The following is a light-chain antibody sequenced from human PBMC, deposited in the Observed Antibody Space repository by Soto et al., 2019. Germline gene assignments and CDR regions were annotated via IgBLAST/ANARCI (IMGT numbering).Light chain of an antibody. J-gene: IGKJ3*01. Sequence: DTVMTQSPDSLAVSLGERATINCKSSRSVIHSSNNKNYLAWYQQKAGQPLKLLIYRASIRDSGVPDRFSGSGSGTDFTLTISSLQAEDVAVYYCQQYDSVPFTFGPGTIV. CDR3: QQYDSVPFT. V-gene: IGKV4-1*01. CDR2: RAS. CDR1: RSVIHSSNNKNY.